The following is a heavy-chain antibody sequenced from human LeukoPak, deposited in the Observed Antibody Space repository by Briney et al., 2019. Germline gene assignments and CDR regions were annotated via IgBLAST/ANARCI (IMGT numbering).Heavy chain of an antibody. J-gene: IGHJ5*02. CDR3: ARGDHRAYHH. V-gene: IGHV3-66*01. CDR1: GFTASSNY. D-gene: IGHD1-14*01. Sequence: GGSLRLSFAASGFTASSNYMSGGRQAPGKGLEWVSVIYSGGSTYYADSVKGRFTISRDNSRNTLYLQMNSLRAEDTAVYYCARGDHRAYHHWGQGTLVTVSS. CDR2: IYSGGST.